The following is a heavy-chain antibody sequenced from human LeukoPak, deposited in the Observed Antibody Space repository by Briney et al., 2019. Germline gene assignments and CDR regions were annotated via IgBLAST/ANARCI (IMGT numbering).Heavy chain of an antibody. D-gene: IGHD5-12*01. Sequence: GGSLRLSCAASEFTFSSYWMSWVRQAPGKGLEWAANIKEDGGEQYYADSVKGRFSISRDNANNSFYLQMNNLRAEDTAVYYCAVGIGWLIDWGQGTLVTVSS. V-gene: IGHV3-7*01. J-gene: IGHJ4*02. CDR3: AVGIGWLID. CDR2: IKEDGGEQ. CDR1: EFTFSSYW.